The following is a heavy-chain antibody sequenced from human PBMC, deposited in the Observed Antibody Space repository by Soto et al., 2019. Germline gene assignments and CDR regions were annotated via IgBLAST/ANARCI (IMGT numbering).Heavy chain of an antibody. V-gene: IGHV3-23*01. D-gene: IGHD3-3*01. CDR3: AKDRSGTIFGVVTHDAFDI. J-gene: IGHJ3*02. CDR1: GFAFSSYA. CDR2: ISGSGGST. Sequence: EVQLLESGGGLVQPGGSLRLSCAASGFAFSSYAMSWVRQAPGKGLEWVSAISGSGGSTYYADSVKGRFTISRDNSKNKLYLQMNSLRAEDTAVYYCAKDRSGTIFGVVTHDAFDIWGQGTMVTVSS.